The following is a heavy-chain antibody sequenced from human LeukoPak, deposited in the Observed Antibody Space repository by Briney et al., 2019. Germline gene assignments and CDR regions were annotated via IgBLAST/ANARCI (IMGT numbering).Heavy chain of an antibody. Sequence: ASVKVSCKASGFTFSSSSMQWVRQARGQRLEWIGWIVVGSGNTNYAQKFQERVTITRDMSTSTAYMELSSLRSEDTAVYYCAAGDYNNNPVAVYWGQGTLVTVSS. CDR1: GFTFSSSS. CDR3: AAGDYNNNPVAVY. CDR2: IVVGSGNT. J-gene: IGHJ4*02. V-gene: IGHV1-58*02. D-gene: IGHD4-11*01.